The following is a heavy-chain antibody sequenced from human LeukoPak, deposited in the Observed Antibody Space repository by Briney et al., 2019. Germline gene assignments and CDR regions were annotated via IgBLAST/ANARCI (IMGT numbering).Heavy chain of an antibody. V-gene: IGHV3-30-3*01. CDR2: ISNDGNNK. Sequence: GGSLRLSCAASGFTFSRYSLHWVRQAPGKGQEWVAIISNDGNNKRYADSVKGRFTISRDNSKNTVYLQMNSLRAEDTAIYYCATGLCGGSCYQIEIWGQGTLVTVSS. D-gene: IGHD2-15*01. CDR1: GFTFSRYS. CDR3: ATGLCGGSCYQIEI. J-gene: IGHJ4*02.